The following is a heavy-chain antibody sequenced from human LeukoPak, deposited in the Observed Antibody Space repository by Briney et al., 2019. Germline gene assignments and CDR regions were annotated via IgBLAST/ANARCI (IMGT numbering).Heavy chain of an antibody. CDR1: GFTFDDYA. CDR3: AKVHFVQGFDF. J-gene: IGHJ4*02. V-gene: IGHV3-9*01. D-gene: IGHD2-8*01. Sequence: PGRSLRLSCAASGFTFDDYAMHWVRQAPGKGLEWVSGISWNSGSIGYADSVKGRFTISRDNAKNSLYLQMNSLRAEDTALYYCAKVHFVQGFDFWGQGTLVTVSS. CDR2: ISWNSGSI.